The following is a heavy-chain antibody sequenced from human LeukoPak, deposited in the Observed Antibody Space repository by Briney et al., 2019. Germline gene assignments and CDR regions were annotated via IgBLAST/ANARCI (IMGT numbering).Heavy chain of an antibody. J-gene: IGHJ4*02. CDR2: ISSSSSTI. Sequence: GGSLRLSCAASGFTFSSYSMNWVRQAPGKGLEWVSYISSSSSTIYYADSVKGRFTISRDNAKNSLYLQMNSLRAEDTAVYYCARVGEIQAYDYWGQGTLVTVSS. V-gene: IGHV3-48*01. D-gene: IGHD3-10*01. CDR3: ARVGEIQAYDY. CDR1: GFTFSSYS.